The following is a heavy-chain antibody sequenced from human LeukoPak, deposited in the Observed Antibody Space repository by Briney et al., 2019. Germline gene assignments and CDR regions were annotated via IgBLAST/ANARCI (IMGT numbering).Heavy chain of an antibody. V-gene: IGHV3-33*01. CDR2: IWYDGSNK. CDR1: GFTFSSYG. J-gene: IGHJ6*02. CDR3: AREDPRRYYGMDV. Sequence: PGGSLRLSCAASGFTFSSYGMHWVRQAPGKGLEWVAVIWYDGSNKYYADSVKDRFTISRDNSKNTLYLQMNSLRAEDTAVYYCAREDPRRYYGMDVWGQGTTVTVSS.